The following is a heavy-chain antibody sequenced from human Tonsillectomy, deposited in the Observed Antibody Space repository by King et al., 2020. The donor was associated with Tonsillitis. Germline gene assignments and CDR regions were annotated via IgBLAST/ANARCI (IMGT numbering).Heavy chain of an antibody. V-gene: IGHV7-4-1*02. J-gene: IGHJ6*02. CDR3: ARDVFQMRFFMDV. Sequence: QLVQSGSELKKPGASVKVSCKASGYTFTTYPMNWVRQAPGQGPEWMGWINTKTGNPTYVQGFTGRFVFSLDPSVDTAYLQINNLEVEDTAVYYCARDVFQMRFFMDVWGQGTTVTVSS. CDR1: GYTFTTYP. D-gene: IGHD3-3*01. CDR2: INTKTGNP.